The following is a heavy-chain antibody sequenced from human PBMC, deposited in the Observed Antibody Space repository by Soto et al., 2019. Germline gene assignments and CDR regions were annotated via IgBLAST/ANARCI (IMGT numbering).Heavy chain of an antibody. CDR2: LYDVDGS. D-gene: IGHD1-1*01. CDR1: GLTVSGKKY. J-gene: IGHJ3*01. CDR3: ASWHEREHAYDV. Sequence: DVQLVESGGGLIQPGESLRLSCAAFGLTVSGKKYVAWVRQAPGGGLEWVSALYDVDGSFYADSVKGRFTTSSDSSKTTVYLQMNGLRPDDTAVYYCASWHEREHAYDVWGQGTTVTVSS. V-gene: IGHV3-53*01.